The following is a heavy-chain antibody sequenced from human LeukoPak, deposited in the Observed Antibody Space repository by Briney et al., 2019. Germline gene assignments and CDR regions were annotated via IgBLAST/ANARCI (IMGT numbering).Heavy chain of an antibody. Sequence: GGSLRLSCAASGFTFSGYWMHWVRQAPGKGLVWVSLIKSDGRSAMYADSVKGRFSISRDNAKNTLYLQMNSLRAEDTAVYFCAREVASAAFDYWGQGTPVTVSS. D-gene: IGHD5-12*01. CDR1: GFTFSGYW. J-gene: IGHJ4*02. CDR2: IKSDGRSA. CDR3: AREVASAAFDY. V-gene: IGHV3-74*03.